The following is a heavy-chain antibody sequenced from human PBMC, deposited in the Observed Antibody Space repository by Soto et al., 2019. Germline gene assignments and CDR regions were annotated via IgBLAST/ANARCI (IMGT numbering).Heavy chain of an antibody. V-gene: IGHV1-2*02. D-gene: IGHD2-21*01. CDR2: IDPNSGGT. Sequence: GASVKVSFKASGYTFTGYYVHLVRQAPGQGLEWMGWIDPNSGGTNYAQKFQGRVTMTRDTSISTAYMELSRLRSDDTAVYYCARDTGLLSAVAGRPDYWGQGTMVTVSS. CDR1: GYTFTGYY. CDR3: ARDTGLLSAVAGRPDY. J-gene: IGHJ4*02.